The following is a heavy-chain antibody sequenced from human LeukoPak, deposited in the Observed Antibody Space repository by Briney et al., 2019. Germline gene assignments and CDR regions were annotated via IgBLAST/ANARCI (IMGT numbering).Heavy chain of an antibody. D-gene: IGHD5-12*01. CDR1: GFTFSSYG. V-gene: IGHV3-30*18. CDR3: AKDLRRYAPSQKNWFDP. Sequence: GRSLRLSCAASGFTFSSYGMHWVRQAPGKGLEWVAVISYDGSNKYYADSVKGRFTISRDNSKNTLYLQMNSLRAEDTAVYYCAKDLRRYAPSQKNWFDPWGQGTLATVSS. CDR2: ISYDGSNK. J-gene: IGHJ5*02.